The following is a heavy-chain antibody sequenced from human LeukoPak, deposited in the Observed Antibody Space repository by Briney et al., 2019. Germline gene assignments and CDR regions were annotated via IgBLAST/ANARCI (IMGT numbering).Heavy chain of an antibody. CDR3: ASQLLWFGESLGY. D-gene: IGHD3-10*01. CDR1: GFTFSSYA. J-gene: IGHJ4*02. Sequence: GGSLRLSCAASGFTFSSYAMSWVRQAPGKGLEWVSYISSSSSTIYYADSVKGRFTISRDNAKNSLYLQMNSLRAEDTAVYYCASQLLWFGESLGYWGQGTLVTVSS. V-gene: IGHV3-48*01. CDR2: ISSSSSTI.